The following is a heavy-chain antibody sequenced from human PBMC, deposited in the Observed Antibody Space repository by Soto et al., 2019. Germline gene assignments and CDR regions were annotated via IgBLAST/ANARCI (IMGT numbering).Heavy chain of an antibody. J-gene: IGHJ6*02. Sequence: GESLKISCKGSGYSFTSYWISWVRQMPGKGLEWMGIIYPGDSDTRYSPSFQGQVTISADKSISTAYLQWSSLKASDTAMYYCARQTVDTAMGNYYYYYGMDVWGQGTTVTVSS. CDR2: IYPGDSDT. CDR3: ARQTVDTAMGNYYYYYGMDV. V-gene: IGHV5-51*01. CDR1: GYSFTSYW. D-gene: IGHD5-18*01.